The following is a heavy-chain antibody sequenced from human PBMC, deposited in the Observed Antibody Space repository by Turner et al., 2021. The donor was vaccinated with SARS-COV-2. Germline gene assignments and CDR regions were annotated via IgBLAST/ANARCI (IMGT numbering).Heavy chain of an antibody. CDR1: GLTVSSNY. CDR2: IYSVGST. Sequence: VQLVESGGGVVQPGRSLRLSCAASGLTVSSNYMSWVRQAPGKGLEWVSVIYSVGSTYYADSVKGRCTISRHNSKNTLYLQMNSLRAEDTAVYYCARDVNYYGMDVWGQGTTVTVSS. CDR3: ARDVNYYGMDV. J-gene: IGHJ6*02. V-gene: IGHV3-53*04.